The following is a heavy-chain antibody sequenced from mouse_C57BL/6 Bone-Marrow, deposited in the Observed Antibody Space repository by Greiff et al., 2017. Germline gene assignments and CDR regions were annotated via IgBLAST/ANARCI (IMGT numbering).Heavy chain of an antibody. CDR2: IWTGGGT. CDR1: GFSLTSYA. D-gene: IGHD3-3*01. V-gene: IGHV2-9-1*01. J-gene: IGHJ2*01. CDR3: ARNSGTGGNYFDY. Sequence: QVQLKESGPGLVAPSQCLSISCTVSGFSLTSYAISWVRQPPGKGLEWLGVIWTGGGTNYNSALKSRLSISKDNSKSQVFLKMNSLLTDDTARYYCARNSGTGGNYFDYWGQGTTLTVSS.